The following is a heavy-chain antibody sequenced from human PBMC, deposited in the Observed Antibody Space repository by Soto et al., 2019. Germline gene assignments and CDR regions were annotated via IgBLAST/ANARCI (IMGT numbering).Heavy chain of an antibody. Sequence: EVQLLESGGGLVQPGGSLRLSCAASGFTFSSYAMSWVRQAPGKGLEWVSVISGSGDSTYYADSVSGRFTISRDNSKNTLYLQMNSLRAEDTAVYYCAKDRDGAAAGPTNFYGMDVWVQGTTVTVSS. J-gene: IGHJ6*02. CDR2: ISGSGDST. CDR1: GFTFSSYA. V-gene: IGHV3-23*01. D-gene: IGHD6-13*01. CDR3: AKDRDGAAAGPTNFYGMDV.